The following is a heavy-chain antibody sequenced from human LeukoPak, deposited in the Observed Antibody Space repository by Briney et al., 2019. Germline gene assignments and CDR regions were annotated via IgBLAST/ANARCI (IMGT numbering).Heavy chain of an antibody. CDR1: GFTFDDYA. J-gene: IGHJ5*02. D-gene: IGHD3-9*01. Sequence: GGSLRLSCAASGFTFDDYALHWVRQAPGKGLEWVSGISWNSGSIGYADSVKGRFTISRDNAKNSLYLQMNSLRAEDTALYYCAKDKRDILTGYNWFDPWGQGTLVTVSP. V-gene: IGHV3-9*01. CDR2: ISWNSGSI. CDR3: AKDKRDILTGYNWFDP.